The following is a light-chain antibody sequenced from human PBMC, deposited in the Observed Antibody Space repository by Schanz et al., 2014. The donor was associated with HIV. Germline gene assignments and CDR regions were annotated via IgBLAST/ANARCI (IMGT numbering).Light chain of an antibody. Sequence: QSAVTQPPSASGTPGQRVTISCSGSSSNIGSNTVNWYQQLPGTPPQLLIYATYNRPSGVPDRFSGSGSGASASLAISGLQSEDEADYYCATWVDSLNGWVFGGGTKLTVL. V-gene: IGLV1-44*01. CDR2: ATY. J-gene: IGLJ3*02. CDR3: ATWVDSLNGWV. CDR1: SSNIGSNT.